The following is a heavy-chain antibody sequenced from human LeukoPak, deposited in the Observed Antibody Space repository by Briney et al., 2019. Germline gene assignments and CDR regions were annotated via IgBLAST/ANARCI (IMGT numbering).Heavy chain of an antibody. CDR1: GGSISSSSYY. CDR2: IYYSGNT. J-gene: IGHJ5*02. V-gene: IGHV4-39*02. D-gene: IGHD6-19*01. CDR3: AKDLSGWYGS. Sequence: SETLSLTCTVSGGSISSSSYYWGWIRQPPGKGLEWIGTIYYSGNTYYNPSLKSRVTISVDTSKNQLSLKLTSVTAADTAVYSCAKDLSGWYGSWGQGTLVTVSS.